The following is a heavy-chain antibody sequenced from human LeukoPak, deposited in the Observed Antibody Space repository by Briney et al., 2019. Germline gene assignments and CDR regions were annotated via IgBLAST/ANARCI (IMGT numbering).Heavy chain of an antibody. CDR2: IYRSGIT. V-gene: IGHV4-38-2*02. CDR1: GYSISDGYY. D-gene: IGHD2-8*01. Sequence: PSETPSLTCSVSGYSISDGYYWGWSRQPPGKGLEWIGIIYRSGITYYNPSLESRVTISVDTSKNQFSLKLRSVTAADTAVYYCTRDRNGGDYYYYMDVWGKGTTVTVSS. CDR3: TRDRNGGDYYYYMDV. J-gene: IGHJ6*03.